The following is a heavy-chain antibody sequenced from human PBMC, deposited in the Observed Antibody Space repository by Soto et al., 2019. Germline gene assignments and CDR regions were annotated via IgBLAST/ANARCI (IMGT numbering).Heavy chain of an antibody. D-gene: IGHD6-13*01. J-gene: IGHJ4*02. V-gene: IGHV1-69*01. CDR2: IIPIFGTA. Sequence: QVQLVQSGAEVKKPGSSVKVPCKASGGTFSSYAISWVRQAPGQGLEWMGGIIPIFGTANYAQKFQGRVTITADESTSTAYMELSSLRSEDTAVYYCASPGYSSSWYLFDYWGQGTLVTVSS. CDR3: ASPGYSSSWYLFDY. CDR1: GGTFSSYA.